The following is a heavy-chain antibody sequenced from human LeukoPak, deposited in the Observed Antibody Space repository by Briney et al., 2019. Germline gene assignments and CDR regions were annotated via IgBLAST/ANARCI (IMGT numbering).Heavy chain of an antibody. CDR2: ISSSSSYI. CDR3: ARDRTPYYDFWSGYSNSEGYYYYGMDV. J-gene: IGHJ6*02. V-gene: IGHV3-21*01. Sequence: GGSLRLSCAASGFTFSSYSMNWVRQAPGKGLEWVSSISSSSSYIYYADSVKGRFTISRDNAKNSLYLQMNSLRAEDTAVYYCARDRTPYYDFWSGYSNSEGYYYYGMDVWSQGTTVTVSS. D-gene: IGHD3-3*01. CDR1: GFTFSSYS.